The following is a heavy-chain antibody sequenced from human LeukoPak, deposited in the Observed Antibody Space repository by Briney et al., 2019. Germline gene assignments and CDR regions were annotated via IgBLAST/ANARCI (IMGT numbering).Heavy chain of an antibody. V-gene: IGHV1-8*03. Sequence: ASVKVSCKASGYTFTGYYMHWVRQATGQGLEWMGWMNPNSGNTGYAQKFQGRVTITRNTSISTAYMELSSLRSEDTAVYYCARAYSSGRRYYYYYYMDVWGKGTTVTVSS. D-gene: IGHD6-19*01. J-gene: IGHJ6*03. CDR1: GYTFTGYY. CDR3: ARAYSSGRRYYYYYYMDV. CDR2: MNPNSGNT.